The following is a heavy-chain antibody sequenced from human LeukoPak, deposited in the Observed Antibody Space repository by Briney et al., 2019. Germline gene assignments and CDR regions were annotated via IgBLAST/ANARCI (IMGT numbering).Heavy chain of an antibody. V-gene: IGHV1-8*02. CDR3: ARSIRFGELLYYYYYMDV. Sequence: GASVKVSCKASGYTFTGYYMHWVRQAPGQGLEWMGWMNPNSGNTGYAQKFQGRVTMTRNTSISTAYMELSSLRSEDTAVYYCARSIRFGELLYYYYYMDVWGKGTTVTISS. D-gene: IGHD3-10*01. CDR1: GYTFTGYY. CDR2: MNPNSGNT. J-gene: IGHJ6*03.